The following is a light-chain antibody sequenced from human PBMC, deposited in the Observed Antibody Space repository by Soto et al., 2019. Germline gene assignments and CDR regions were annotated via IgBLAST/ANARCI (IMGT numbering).Light chain of an antibody. CDR3: QQSKIFPLT. Sequence: DIQMTQSPSSVSASLGDRVTITCRASEDIGSWLAWYQQKPGKALKLLIYAASSLQSGIPSRFCDSGSGTDFTLTISSLQPEDFASYYCQQSKIFPLTFGGGTKVEIK. V-gene: IGKV1D-12*01. J-gene: IGKJ4*01. CDR1: EDIGSW. CDR2: AAS.